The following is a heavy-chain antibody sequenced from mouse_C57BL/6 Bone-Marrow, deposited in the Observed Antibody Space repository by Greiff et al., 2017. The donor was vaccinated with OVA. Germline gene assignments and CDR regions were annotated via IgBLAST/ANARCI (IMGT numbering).Heavy chain of an antibody. Sequence: EVKLQESGGGLVQPGDSLSLSCAASGFTFTNYYMSWVRQPPGKALEWLAFIRNKPNGSTTEYSASVKGRFTISRVNSQSILYLQMNALRAEDSATYYCARYKGRVAVDYFDYWGQGTALTVSS. CDR3: ARYKGRVAVDYFDY. V-gene: IGHV7-3*01. CDR2: IRNKPNGSTT. CDR1: GFTFTNYY. D-gene: IGHD1-1*01. J-gene: IGHJ2*01.